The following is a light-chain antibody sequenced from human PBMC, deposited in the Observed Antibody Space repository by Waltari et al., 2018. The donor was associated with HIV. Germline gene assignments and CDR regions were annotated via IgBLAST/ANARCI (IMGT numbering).Light chain of an antibody. CDR1: ETLLHSDGKTY. J-gene: IGKJ4*01. CDR3: MQSAQFPVT. V-gene: IGKV2D-29*01. Sequence: EIVMTQTPPSLSVTPGQAASISCKSSETLLHSDGKTYFYWYVQKTGLPPHLLFYEVSNRFAGGPDRFSGSGSGTDFTLILSRVEAEDVGIYYCMQSAQFPVTFGGGTKVEI. CDR2: EVS.